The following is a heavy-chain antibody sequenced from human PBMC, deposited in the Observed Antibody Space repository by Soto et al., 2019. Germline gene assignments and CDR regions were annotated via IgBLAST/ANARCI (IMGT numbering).Heavy chain of an antibody. CDR1: GYTFTSYG. CDR3: AGDAYWYAPRLDVLAF. J-gene: IGHJ3*01. D-gene: IGHD2-21*02. Sequence: GASVKVSCKASGYTFTSYGISWVRQAPGQGLEWMGWISAYNGNTNYAQKLQGRVTMTTDTSTSTAYVALRSLRSSDTAVYYYAGDAYWYAPRLDVLAFWGQGTM. CDR2: ISAYNGNT. V-gene: IGHV1-18*01.